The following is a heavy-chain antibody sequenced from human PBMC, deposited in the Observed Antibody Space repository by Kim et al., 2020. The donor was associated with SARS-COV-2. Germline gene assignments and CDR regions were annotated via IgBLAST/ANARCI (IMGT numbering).Heavy chain of an antibody. Sequence: ASVNVSCKASGYTFTGHYIHWMRQAPGQGLEWMGRIYPDTGSTIYAQNFQGRVTMTGDTTISTVYMELSGLISDDTAVYYCGRGRLPSGQNENYWFAPWGQGTLVTVSS. D-gene: IGHD2-2*01. CDR2: IYPDTGST. V-gene: IGHV1-2*06. J-gene: IGHJ5*02. CDR3: GRGRLPSGQNENYWFAP. CDR1: GYTFTGHY.